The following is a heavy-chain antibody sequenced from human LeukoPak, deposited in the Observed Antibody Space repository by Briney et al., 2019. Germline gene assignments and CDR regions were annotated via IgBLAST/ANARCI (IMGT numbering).Heavy chain of an antibody. Sequence: PGGPLRLSCAASGFTFSSYAMSWVRQAPGKGLEWVSAISGSGGSTYYADSVKGRFTISRDNSKNTLYLQMNSLRAEDTAVYYCAKEGNWNYVAQWFDPWGQGTLVTVSS. CDR3: AKEGNWNYVAQWFDP. V-gene: IGHV3-23*01. J-gene: IGHJ5*02. CDR1: GFTFSSYA. D-gene: IGHD1-7*01. CDR2: ISGSGGST.